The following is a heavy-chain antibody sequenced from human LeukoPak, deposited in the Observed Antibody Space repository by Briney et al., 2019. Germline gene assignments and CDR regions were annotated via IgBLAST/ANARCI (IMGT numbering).Heavy chain of an antibody. Sequence: GESPKISCKGSGYSFTSYWIGWVRQMPGKGLEWMGIIYPGDSDTRYSPSFQGQVTISADKSISTAYLQWSSLKASDTAMYYCARRPGYCSGGSCHGWFDPWGQGTLVTVSS. CDR3: ARRPGYCSGGSCHGWFDP. CDR2: IYPGDSDT. V-gene: IGHV5-51*01. CDR1: GYSFTSYW. D-gene: IGHD2-15*01. J-gene: IGHJ5*02.